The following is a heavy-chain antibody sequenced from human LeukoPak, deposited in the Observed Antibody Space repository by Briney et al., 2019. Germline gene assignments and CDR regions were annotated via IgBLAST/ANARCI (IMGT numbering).Heavy chain of an antibody. Sequence: PSETLSLTCTVSGGSVSSGSDYWSWIRQPPGKGLEWIGHISYSGSTNYNPSLKSQVTISLDTSKNQLSLKLSSVTTADTAVYYCARGQAALWFGELWGQGTLVTVSS. CDR1: GGSVSSGSDY. CDR2: ISYSGST. V-gene: IGHV4-61*01. D-gene: IGHD3-10*01. CDR3: ARGQAALWFGEL. J-gene: IGHJ4*02.